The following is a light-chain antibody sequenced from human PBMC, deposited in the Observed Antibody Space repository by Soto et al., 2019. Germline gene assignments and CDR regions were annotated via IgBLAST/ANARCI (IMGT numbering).Light chain of an antibody. CDR1: QSVGNN. CDR3: RQCDNWPRT. V-gene: IGKV3-15*01. CDR2: GAS. Sequence: EIVMTQSPATLSVSPGERVTLSCRASQSVGNNLAWYQQKTGQVPRLLIHGASTRATGIPARFSGSGSGTEFTLTISSLQSEDFAVYYCRQCDNWPRTFGQGTKVDIK. J-gene: IGKJ2*01.